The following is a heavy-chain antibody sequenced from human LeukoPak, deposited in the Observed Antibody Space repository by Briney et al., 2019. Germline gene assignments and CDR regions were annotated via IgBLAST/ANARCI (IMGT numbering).Heavy chain of an antibody. CDR2: RSYDGSNN. CDR3: AKDHSSSWPEHSY. J-gene: IGHJ4*02. D-gene: IGHD6-13*01. Sequence: GGSLRLSCAASRFTFSSYVMHWVRQPPCKGLEGVGVRSYDGSNNYYADSWKGRITISRDKSKNTLYLQMNSLRAEDTAVYYCAKDHSSSWPEHSYWGQGTVVTVSS. CDR1: RFTFSSYV. V-gene: IGHV3-30*18.